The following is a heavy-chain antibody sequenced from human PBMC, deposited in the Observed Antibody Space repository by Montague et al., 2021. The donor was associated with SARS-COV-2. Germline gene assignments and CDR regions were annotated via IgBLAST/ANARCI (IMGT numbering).Heavy chain of an antibody. V-gene: IGHV6-1*01. CDR2: PLYRSKWNY. CDR3: ARVRHLGRGMDV. CDR1: GDSVAGLRRR. Sequence: CAISGDSVAGLRRRWEELRPEPSRRLDWVCSPLYRSKWNYHYADSVKSRITIDPDTSKNQVSLQLRSVTPEDTAVYFCARVRHLGRGMDVWGQGTTVTVSS. D-gene: IGHD7-27*01. J-gene: IGHJ6*02.